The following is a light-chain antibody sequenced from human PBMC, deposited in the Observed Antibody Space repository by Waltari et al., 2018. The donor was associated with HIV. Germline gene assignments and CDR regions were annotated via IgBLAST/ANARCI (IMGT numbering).Light chain of an antibody. CDR2: STS. CDR1: QSISRY. CDR3: QQSYTSPHT. V-gene: IGKV1-39*01. Sequence: DIQMTQSPSSLSASVGDGVTITCRASQSISRYLNWYPQKPGKAPKLLIHSTSSLQRGVPSRFSGSGSGTEFTLTISGLQFEDSATYYCQQSYTSPHTFGQGTNVEIK. J-gene: IGKJ2*01.